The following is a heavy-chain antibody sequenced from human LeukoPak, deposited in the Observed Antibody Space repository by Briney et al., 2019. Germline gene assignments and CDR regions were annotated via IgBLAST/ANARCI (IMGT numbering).Heavy chain of an antibody. Sequence: SETLSLTCTVSGGSISSSSYYWGWIRQPPGKGLEWIGEINHSGSTNYNPSLKSRVTISVDTSKNQFSLKLSSVTAADTAVYYCARGRTLYGGGGYYFDYWGQGTLVTVSS. CDR3: ARGRTLYGGGGYYFDY. J-gene: IGHJ4*02. CDR2: INHSGST. D-gene: IGHD4-23*01. V-gene: IGHV4-39*07. CDR1: GGSISSSSYY.